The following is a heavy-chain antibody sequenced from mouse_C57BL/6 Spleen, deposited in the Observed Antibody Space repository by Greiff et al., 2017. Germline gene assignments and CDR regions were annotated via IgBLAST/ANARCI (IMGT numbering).Heavy chain of an antibody. V-gene: IGHV3-6*01. CDR3: ARAYDYDVGWFAY. CDR1: GYSITSGYY. D-gene: IGHD2-4*01. J-gene: IGHJ3*01. CDR2: ISYDGSN. Sequence: ESGPGLVKPSQSLSLTCSVTGYSITSGYYWNWIRQFPGNKLEWMGYISYDGSNNYNPSLKNQISITRDTSKTQFCLKLHSVTTEDTATYYCARAYDYDVGWFAYWGQGTLVTVSA.